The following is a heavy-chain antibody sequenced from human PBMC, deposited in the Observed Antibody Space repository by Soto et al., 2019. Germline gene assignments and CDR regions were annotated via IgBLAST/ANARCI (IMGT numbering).Heavy chain of an antibody. CDR1: GFTFGDPF. V-gene: IGHV3-11*06. CDR2: ISPGSRYP. Sequence: GGAPRPSCGGSGFTFGDPFMSWIPQAPGKGLEWLSYISPGSRYPAYADSVKGRFTISRDNAKRSLYLQMMSLTAEDTAIYYCVRGGGGGLFDPWGQGTMVTVSS. D-gene: IGHD2-15*01. CDR3: VRGGGGGLFDP. J-gene: IGHJ5*02.